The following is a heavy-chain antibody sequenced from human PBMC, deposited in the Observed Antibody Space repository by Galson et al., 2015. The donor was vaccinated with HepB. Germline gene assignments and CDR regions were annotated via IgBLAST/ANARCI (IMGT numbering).Heavy chain of an antibody. Sequence: SVKVSCKASGYTFTSYAMHWVRQAPGQRLEWMGWINAGNGNTKYSQKFQGRVTITRDTSASTAYMELSSLRFEDTAVYYCARDQGYSYGTAYYYYYGMDVWGQGTTVTVSS. CDR2: INAGNGNT. CDR3: ARDQGYSYGTAYYYYYGMDV. J-gene: IGHJ6*02. D-gene: IGHD5-18*01. CDR1: GYTFTSYA. V-gene: IGHV1-3*01.